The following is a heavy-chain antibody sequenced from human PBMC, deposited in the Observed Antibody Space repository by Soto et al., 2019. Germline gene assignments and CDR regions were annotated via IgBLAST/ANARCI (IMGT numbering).Heavy chain of an antibody. CDR1: GDSVASNSAA. J-gene: IGHJ6*02. D-gene: IGHD3-3*01. Sequence: PSQTLSLPCAISGDSVASNSAAWNWIRQSPSRGLEWLGRTYYRSKWYTDYAESVKSRITINPDTSMNQVSLQLKSVTPEDTAVSYCTTGATSGRYVNYYYRIDVWGQGTTVTVSS. CDR2: TYYRSKWYT. V-gene: IGHV6-1*01. CDR3: TTGATSGRYVNYYYRIDV.